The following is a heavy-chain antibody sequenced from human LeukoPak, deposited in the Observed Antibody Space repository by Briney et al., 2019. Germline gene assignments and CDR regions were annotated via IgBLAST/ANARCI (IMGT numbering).Heavy chain of an antibody. CDR1: GGSISSYY. V-gene: IGHV4-59*08. D-gene: IGHD6-13*01. CDR3: ARLAVAGAFDI. CDR2: IYYSGST. J-gene: IGHJ3*02. Sequence: SETLSLTCTVSGGSISSYYWSWIRQPPGKGVEWIGYIYYSGSTNYNPSLKSRVTISVDTSKNQFSLKLSSVTAADTAVYYCARLAVAGAFDIWGQGTMVTVSS.